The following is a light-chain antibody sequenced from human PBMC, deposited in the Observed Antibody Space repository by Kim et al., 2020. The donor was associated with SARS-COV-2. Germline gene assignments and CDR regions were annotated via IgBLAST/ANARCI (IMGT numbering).Light chain of an antibody. J-gene: IGLJ2*01. CDR1: SNNVGHKG. V-gene: IGLV10-54*01. CDR2: TNN. CDR3: SAWDTSLDAVV. Sequence: PTDTLTCTRNSNNVGHKGASLQQPHQGHPPNLLTYTNNNRPSGISERLSASRSGNTASLTITGLQPEDEADYYCSAWDTSLDAVVFGGGTKVTVL.